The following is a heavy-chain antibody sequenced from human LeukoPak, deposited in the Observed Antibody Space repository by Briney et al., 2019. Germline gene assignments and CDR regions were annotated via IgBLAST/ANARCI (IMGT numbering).Heavy chain of an antibody. CDR1: GDSISSGYFY. J-gene: IGHJ4*02. V-gene: IGHV4-61*02. Sequence: SETLSLTCSVSGDSISSGYFYWNWIRQPAGKGLEWIGRIYPVSGSSSYNPSLQSRATILEDRSRNRFSLNLNAVTASDTALYFCARETAVHGGIEFWGQGMQVTVSS. CDR3: ARETAVHGGIEF. D-gene: IGHD3-10*01. CDR2: IYPVSGSS.